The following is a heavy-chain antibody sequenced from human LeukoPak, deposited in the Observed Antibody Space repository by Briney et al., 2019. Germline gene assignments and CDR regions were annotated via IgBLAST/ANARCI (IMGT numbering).Heavy chain of an antibody. CDR1: GYSISSGYY. CDR3: ARRVEMATSYQLIDY. D-gene: IGHD5-24*01. J-gene: IGHJ4*02. Sequence: SETLSLSCTVSGYSISSGYYWGWIRQPPGKGLEWIGSIYHSGSTYYNPSLKSRVTISVDTSKNQFSLKLSSVTAADTAVYYCARRVEMATSYQLIDYWGQGTLVTVSS. CDR2: IYHSGST. V-gene: IGHV4-38-2*02.